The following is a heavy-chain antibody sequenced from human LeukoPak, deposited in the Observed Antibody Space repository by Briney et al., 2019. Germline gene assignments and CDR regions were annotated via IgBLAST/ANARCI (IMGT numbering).Heavy chain of an antibody. J-gene: IGHJ5*02. CDR1: GFTINSYE. Sequence: PGGSLRLSCVASGFTINSYEMNWVRQAPGKGLEWVASINQGESMIWYVDSVKGRFTISRDNANNLLFLQMNYMRVEDTAVYYCARGTDDEVFRGNWFDPWGQGTLVTVSS. D-gene: IGHD3-10*01. V-gene: IGHV3-7*03. CDR3: ARGTDDEVFRGNWFDP. CDR2: INQGESMI.